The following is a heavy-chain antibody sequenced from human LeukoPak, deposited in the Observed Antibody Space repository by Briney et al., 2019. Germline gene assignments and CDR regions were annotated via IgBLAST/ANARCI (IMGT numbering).Heavy chain of an antibody. V-gene: IGHV1-18*01. CDR1: GYTFTSYG. CDR3: ARDLTGTDDY. D-gene: IGHD1-20*01. J-gene: IGHJ4*02. Sequence: ASVKVSCKASGYTFTSYGISWVRQAPGQGLGWMGWISAYNGNTNYAQKLQGRVTTTTDTSTSTAYMELRGLRSDDTAVYYCARDLTGTDDYWGQGTLVTVSS. CDR2: ISAYNGNT.